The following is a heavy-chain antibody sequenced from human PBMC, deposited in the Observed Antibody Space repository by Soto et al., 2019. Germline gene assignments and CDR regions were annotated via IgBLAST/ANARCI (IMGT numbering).Heavy chain of an antibody. D-gene: IGHD3-10*01. CDR2: ISAYNGNT. V-gene: IGHV1-18*01. CDR1: GYTFTSYG. Sequence: QVQLVQFGAEVKKPGASVKVSCKASGYTFTSYGISWVRQAPGQGLEWMGWISAYNGNTNYAQKLQGRVTMTTDTSTSTAYMELRSLRSDDTAVYYCARAFPYYYGSGSYYGVFDYWGQGTLVTVSS. CDR3: ARAFPYYYGSGSYYGVFDY. J-gene: IGHJ4*02.